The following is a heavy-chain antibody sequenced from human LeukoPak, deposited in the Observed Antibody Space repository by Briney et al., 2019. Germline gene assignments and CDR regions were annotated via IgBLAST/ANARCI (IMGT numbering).Heavy chain of an antibody. CDR1: GFTFSSYW. D-gene: IGHD2-21*02. CDR2: IKQDGSEK. CDR3: ARVCKLVFHNYYYYYMDV. V-gene: IGHV3-7*03. J-gene: IGHJ6*03. Sequence: PGGALRLSCAASGFTFSSYWMSWVRQAPGKGLEWVANIKQDGSEKYYVDSVKGRFTISRDNAKNSLYLQVNSLRADDTAVYYCARVCKLVFHNYYYYYMDVWGKGTTVTVSS.